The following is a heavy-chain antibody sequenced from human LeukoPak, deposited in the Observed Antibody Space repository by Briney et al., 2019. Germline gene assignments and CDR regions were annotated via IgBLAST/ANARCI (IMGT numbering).Heavy chain of an antibody. D-gene: IGHD6-13*01. CDR2: IYSGGST. CDR1: GFTVSSNY. V-gene: IGHV3-53*05. J-gene: IGHJ1*01. Sequence: GGSLRLSCAASGFTVSSNYMSWVRQAPGKGLEWVSVIYSGGSTYYADSVKGRFTISRDNSKNTLYLQMNSLRAEDTAVYYCAKVRIAAAGNRYFQHWGQGTLVTVSS. CDR3: AKVRIAAAGNRYFQH.